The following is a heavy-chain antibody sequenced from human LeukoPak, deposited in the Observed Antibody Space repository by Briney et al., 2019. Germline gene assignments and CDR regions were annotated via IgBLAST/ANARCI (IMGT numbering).Heavy chain of an antibody. CDR3: ARNNGMDV. V-gene: IGHV3-7*03. CDR1: GFALSSHW. Sequence: GGSLRLSCAASGFALSSHWMTWVRQVPGRGPEWVANVNQDGSETYYLDSVKGRFTISKDNAKNSLYLQMNSLRAEDTALYHCARNNGMDVWGQGTTVIVSS. J-gene: IGHJ6*02. CDR2: VNQDGSET.